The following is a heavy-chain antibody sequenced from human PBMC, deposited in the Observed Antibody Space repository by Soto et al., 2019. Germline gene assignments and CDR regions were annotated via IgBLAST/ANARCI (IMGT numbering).Heavy chain of an antibody. J-gene: IGHJ3*01. CDR2: MNPNSGNT. CDR3: AAQEIPEFDFVVVTDRHPEDAFDF. D-gene: IGHD2-2*01. CDR1: GYSFTRYD. V-gene: IGHV1-8*01. Sequence: AAVKVSCKDSGYSFTRYDINWVRQATGQGLEWMGWMNPNSGNTGYAQKFQGRVTMTRNTSISTAYMELSSLRSEDTAVYYCAAQEIPEFDFVVVTDRHPEDAFDFWGQGTIVSVS.